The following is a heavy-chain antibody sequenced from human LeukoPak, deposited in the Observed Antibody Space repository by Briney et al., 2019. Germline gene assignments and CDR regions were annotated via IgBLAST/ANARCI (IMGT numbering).Heavy chain of an antibody. Sequence: GESLKISCKGSGYSFTGYWIGWVRQMPGKSLGWMGIIYPGDSDTTYSPSFQGQVAISADKSISTAYLQWSSLKASDTAMYYCARRDGYCSSTSCYADYYYGMDVWGQGTTVTVSS. V-gene: IGHV5-51*01. CDR2: IYPGDSDT. J-gene: IGHJ6*02. CDR1: GYSFTGYW. CDR3: ARRDGYCSSTSCYADYYYGMDV. D-gene: IGHD2-2*01.